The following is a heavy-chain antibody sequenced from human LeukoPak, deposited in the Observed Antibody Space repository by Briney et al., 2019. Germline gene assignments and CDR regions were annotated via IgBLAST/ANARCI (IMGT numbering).Heavy chain of an antibody. J-gene: IGHJ4*02. CDR2: ISGSGGST. D-gene: IGHD3-10*01. CDR1: GFTFSSYA. V-gene: IGHV3-23*01. Sequence: GGSLRLSCAASGFTFSSYAMSWVRQAPGKGLEWVSAISGSGGSTYYADSVKGRFTISRDNSKNTLYLQMNSLRAEDTAVYYCAKESGRDLWFGELLLYDYWGQGTLVTVSS. CDR3: AKESGRDLWFGELLLYDY.